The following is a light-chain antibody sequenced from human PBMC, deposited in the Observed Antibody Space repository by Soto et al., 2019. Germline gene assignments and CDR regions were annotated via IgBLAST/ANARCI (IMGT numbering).Light chain of an antibody. CDR2: DVS. CDR1: SSDVGGYNY. J-gene: IGLJ2*01. Sequence: QSALTQPASVSGSPGQSITISCTGTSSDVGGYNYVSWYQQYPGKVPKLMIYDVSNRPSGVSNRFSGSKSGNTASLTISGLQAEDEADYYCSSYTSSSTVVFGGGTQLTVL. V-gene: IGLV2-14*01. CDR3: SSYTSSSTVV.